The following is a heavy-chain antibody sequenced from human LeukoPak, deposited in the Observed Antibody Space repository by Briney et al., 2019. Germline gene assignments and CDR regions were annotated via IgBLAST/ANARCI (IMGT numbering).Heavy chain of an antibody. Sequence: APVKVSCKASGYTFSSYDINWVRQATGQGLEWMGWMNPNRGNTGYTQKFQGRVTMTRDTSMSTAYMELSSLRSEDTAVYYCARGPGYSYGEISKFDYWGQGTLVTVSS. CDR1: GYTFSSYD. J-gene: IGHJ4*02. V-gene: IGHV1-8*01. D-gene: IGHD5-18*01. CDR3: ARGPGYSYGEISKFDY. CDR2: MNPNRGNT.